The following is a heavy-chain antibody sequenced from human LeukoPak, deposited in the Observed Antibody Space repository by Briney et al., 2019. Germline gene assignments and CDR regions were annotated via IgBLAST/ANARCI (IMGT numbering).Heavy chain of an antibody. Sequence: GESLKISCKGSGYSFPNYWIGWVRQMPGENLGWMGIIYPGDSDTTYKPSFQGKATISADKSISTAYLQWSSLNASDTAMYFCARSRAEKVPVWGSYRHHDAFDIWGQGRRVTVSP. CDR2: IYPGDSDT. CDR1: GYSFPNYW. V-gene: IGHV5-51*01. CDR3: ARSRAEKVPVWGSYRHHDAFDI. D-gene: IGHD3-16*02. J-gene: IGHJ3*02.